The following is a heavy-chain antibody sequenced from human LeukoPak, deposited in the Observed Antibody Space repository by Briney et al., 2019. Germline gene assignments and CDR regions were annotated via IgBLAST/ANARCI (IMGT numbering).Heavy chain of an antibody. CDR3: ARDSGSGNNDY. CDR2: ISAGNGNT. V-gene: IGHV1-3*01. J-gene: IGHJ4*02. CDR1: GYTFTSYA. D-gene: IGHD1-26*01. Sequence: ASVTVSCKASGYTFTSYAIHWVRQAPGQRLEWMGWISAGNGNTKYSQNFQGRVPFISNTSATTAFMELSSLRSEDAAVYYCARDSGSGNNDYWGQGTLVTVSS.